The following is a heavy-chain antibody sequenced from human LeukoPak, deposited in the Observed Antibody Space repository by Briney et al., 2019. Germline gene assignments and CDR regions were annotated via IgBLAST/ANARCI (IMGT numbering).Heavy chain of an antibody. CDR1: GYTFTGYS. CDR2: INPKSGGT. CDR3: ARDHSSELNYDFWSGYYY. V-gene: IGHV1-2*02. J-gene: IGHJ4*02. Sequence: ASVKVSCKASGYTFTGYSLHWVRQAPGQGLEWMAWINPKSGGTDYAQKFQGRVTMTRDTSISTAYMELSGLTSDDTAVYYCARDHSSELNYDFWSGYYYWGQGTLVTVSS. D-gene: IGHD3-3*01.